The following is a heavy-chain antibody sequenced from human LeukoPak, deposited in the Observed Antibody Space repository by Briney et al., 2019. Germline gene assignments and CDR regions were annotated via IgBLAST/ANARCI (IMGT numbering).Heavy chain of an antibody. CDR2: ISSSSSYI. Sequence: PGGSLRLSCAASGFTFSSYAMSWVRQAPGKGLEWVSSISSSSSYIYYADSVKGRFTISRDNAKNSLYLRMNSLRAEDTAVYYCARGAVMAPFDYWGQGTLVTVSS. CDR1: GFTFSSYA. J-gene: IGHJ4*02. CDR3: ARGAVMAPFDY. D-gene: IGHD2-21*01. V-gene: IGHV3-21*01.